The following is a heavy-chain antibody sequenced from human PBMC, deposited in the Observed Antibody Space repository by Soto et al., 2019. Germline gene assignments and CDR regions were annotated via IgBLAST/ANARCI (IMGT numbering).Heavy chain of an antibody. D-gene: IGHD3-22*01. V-gene: IGHV3-23*01. CDR3: AKVVDYDSTGYYSHLDH. CDR2: IGASGSST. CDR1: GFPFSSYA. Sequence: PGGSLSLSYAASGFPFSSYALTWVRQAPGKGLEWVSVIGASGSSTFHADSVKGRFTISRDNSKNTLFLQMNSLRAEDTAVYYCAKVVDYDSTGYYSHLDHWGQGTLVTVSS. J-gene: IGHJ4*02.